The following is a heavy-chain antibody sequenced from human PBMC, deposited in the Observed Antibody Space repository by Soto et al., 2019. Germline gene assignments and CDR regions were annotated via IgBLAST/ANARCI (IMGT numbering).Heavy chain of an antibody. CDR2: IYHSGST. CDR1: GGSISSSNW. J-gene: IGHJ5*02. D-gene: IGHD3-22*01. CDR3: ARVYSYDSSSHYYRWFDP. V-gene: IGHV4-4*02. Sequence: SETLSLTCAVSGGSISSSNWWSWVRQPPGKGLEWIGEIYHSGSTNYSPSLKSRVTILVDKSKNQFSLNLSSVTAADTALYYCARVYSYDSSSHYYRWFDPWGQGTLVTVSS.